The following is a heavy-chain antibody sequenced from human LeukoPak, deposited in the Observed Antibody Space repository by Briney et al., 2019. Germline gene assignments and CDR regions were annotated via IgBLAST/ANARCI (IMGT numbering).Heavy chain of an antibody. J-gene: IGHJ4*02. Sequence: ASVKVSCKASGYTFTGYYMHWVRQAPGQGLEWMGRINPNSGGTNYAQKFQGRVTMTRDTSISTAYMELSRLRSDDTAVYYCASLVATITGARGATFDYWGQGTLVTVSS. CDR1: GYTFTGYY. D-gene: IGHD5-12*01. V-gene: IGHV1-2*06. CDR2: INPNSGGT. CDR3: ASLVATITGARGATFDY.